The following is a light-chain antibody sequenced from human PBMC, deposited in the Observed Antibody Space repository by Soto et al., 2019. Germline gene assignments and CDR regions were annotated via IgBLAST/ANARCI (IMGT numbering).Light chain of an antibody. Sequence: DIQMTQSPSTLSASVGDRVTITCRASQSISSWLAWYQQKPGKAPKLLIYDASSLESGVPSTFSGSGSGTEFTLSISRLQPDDFATYYCQQYSSYSPTFGQGTKVDNK. CDR1: QSISSW. J-gene: IGKJ1*01. CDR2: DAS. V-gene: IGKV1-5*01. CDR3: QQYSSYSPT.